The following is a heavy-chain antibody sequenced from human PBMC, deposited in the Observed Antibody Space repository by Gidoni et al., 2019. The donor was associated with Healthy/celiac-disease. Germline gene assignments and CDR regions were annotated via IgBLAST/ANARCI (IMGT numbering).Heavy chain of an antibody. V-gene: IGHV5-51*01. CDR3: ARRPYGDYGTNNWFDP. Sequence: EVQLVQSGAEVKKPGESLKISCQGSGYSFTSYWIGWVRQMPGKGLEWMGIIYPGDSDTRYSPSFQGQVTISADKSISTAYLQWSSLKASDTAMYYCARRPYGDYGTNNWFDPWGQGTLVTVSS. CDR2: IYPGDSDT. CDR1: GYSFTSYW. J-gene: IGHJ5*02. D-gene: IGHD4-17*01.